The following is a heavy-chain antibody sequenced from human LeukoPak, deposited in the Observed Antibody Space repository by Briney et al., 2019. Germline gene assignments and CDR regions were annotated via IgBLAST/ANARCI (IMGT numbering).Heavy chain of an antibody. CDR3: AIIAGDCSSTSCRSDAFDI. V-gene: IGHV3-21*01. J-gene: IGHJ3*02. CDR1: GGSFSGYY. Sequence: ASETLSLTCAVYGGSFSGYYWSWVRQAPGKGLEWVSSISSSSSYIYYADSVKGRFTISRDNAKNSLYLQMNSLRAEDTAVYYCAIIAGDCSSTSCRSDAFDIWGQGTMVTVSS. D-gene: IGHD2-2*01. CDR2: ISSSSSYI.